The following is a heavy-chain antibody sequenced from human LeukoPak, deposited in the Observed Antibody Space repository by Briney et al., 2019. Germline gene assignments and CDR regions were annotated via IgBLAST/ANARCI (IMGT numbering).Heavy chain of an antibody. CDR1: AFTFSRYS. D-gene: IGHD4-17*01. Sequence: GGSLRPSCPPSAFTFSRYSMNWVRQAPGKGLEWVSSITSSNNYIYYADSVNGRFTISRDNAKSSLFLQVNSLRAEDTALYYCARSGDYGESFDSWGQGTLVTVSS. CDR3: ARSGDYGESFDS. J-gene: IGHJ4*02. CDR2: ITSSNNYI. V-gene: IGHV3-21*04.